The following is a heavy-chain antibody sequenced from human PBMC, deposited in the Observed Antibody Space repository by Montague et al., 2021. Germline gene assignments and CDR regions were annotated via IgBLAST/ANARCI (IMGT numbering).Heavy chain of an antibody. D-gene: IGHD1-1*01. CDR2: VSHGGRT. V-gene: IGHV4-38-2*02. CDR1: RSLINSDYY. Sequence: SETLSLTCTVSRSLINSDYYWGWLRQPPGKGLEWMGSVSHGGRTYYNPSHKSRVTISVDTSNNHFSLKLSSVTAADTAMHYCARERYRYYYMDIWGKGTTVTVSS. CDR3: ARERYRYYYMDI. J-gene: IGHJ6*03.